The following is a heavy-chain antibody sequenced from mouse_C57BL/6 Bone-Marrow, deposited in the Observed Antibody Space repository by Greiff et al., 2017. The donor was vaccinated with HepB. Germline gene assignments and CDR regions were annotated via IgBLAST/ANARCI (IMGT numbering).Heavy chain of an antibody. V-gene: IGHV5-4*03. D-gene: IGHD2-3*01. Sequence: EVKLMESGGGLVKPGGSLKLSCAASGFTFSSYAMSWVRQTPEKRLEWVATISDGGSYTYYPDNVKGRFTISRDNAKNNLYLQMSHLKSEDTAMYYCARCDGYSYFDVWGTGTTVTVSS. CDR3: ARCDGYSYFDV. J-gene: IGHJ1*03. CDR2: ISDGGSYT. CDR1: GFTFSSYA.